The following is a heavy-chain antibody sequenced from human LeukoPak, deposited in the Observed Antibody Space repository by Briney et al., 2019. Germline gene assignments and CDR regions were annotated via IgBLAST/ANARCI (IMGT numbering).Heavy chain of an antibody. CDR2: INSDGSST. CDR1: GFTFGSHW. Sequence: GGSLRVSCAASGFTFGSHWMHWVRQAPGKGLVWVSRINSDGSSTSYADSVKGRFTISRDNAKNTLYLQMNSLRVEDTAVYYCAREWSGFGELPDYWGQGTLVTVSS. J-gene: IGHJ4*02. D-gene: IGHD3-10*01. V-gene: IGHV3-74*01. CDR3: AREWSGFGELPDY.